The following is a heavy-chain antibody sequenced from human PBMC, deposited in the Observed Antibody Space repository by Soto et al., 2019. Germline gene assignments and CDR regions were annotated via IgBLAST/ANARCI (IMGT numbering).Heavy chain of an antibody. J-gene: IGHJ5*02. V-gene: IGHV3-33*01. Sequence: QVQLVESGGGVVQPGRSLRLSCAASGFTFSSYGMLWVRQAPGKGLEWVAVIWYDGSNKYYADSVKGRFTISRDNPKNTLYLQMNSLRAEDTAVYYCARTDSGNYLGWFDPWGQGTLVTVSS. CDR2: IWYDGSNK. CDR3: ARTDSGNYLGWFDP. CDR1: GFTFSSYG. D-gene: IGHD1-26*01.